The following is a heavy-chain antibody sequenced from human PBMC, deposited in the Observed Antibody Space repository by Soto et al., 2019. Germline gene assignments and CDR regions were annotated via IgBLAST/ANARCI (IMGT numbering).Heavy chain of an antibody. J-gene: IGHJ4*02. V-gene: IGHV3-11*06. Sequence: QVQLVESGGGLVKPGGSLRLSCAASGFTFSDYYMSWIRQAPGKGLEWVSYISSSSSYTNYADSVKGRFTISRDNAKNSLYLQMHSLRAEDTAVYYCARDTYRLGYCSGGSCPSDYWGQGTLVTVSS. CDR2: ISSSSSYT. CDR1: GFTFSDYY. CDR3: ARDTYRLGYCSGGSCPSDY. D-gene: IGHD2-15*01.